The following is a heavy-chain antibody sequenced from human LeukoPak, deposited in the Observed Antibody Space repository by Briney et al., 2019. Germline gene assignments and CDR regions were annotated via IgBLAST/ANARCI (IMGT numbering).Heavy chain of an antibody. V-gene: IGHV4-34*01. CDR3: TRGRHGGD. CDR2: INHRGST. J-gene: IGHJ1*01. D-gene: IGHD3-16*01. Sequence: GSLRLSCTASGFSFNIYWMTWVRQAPGKGLEWIGEINHRGSTSYSPSLKSRVTMSIDTSKRQFSLTLTSVTAADTAVYYCTRGRHGGDWGQGTLVTVSS. CDR1: GFSFNIYW.